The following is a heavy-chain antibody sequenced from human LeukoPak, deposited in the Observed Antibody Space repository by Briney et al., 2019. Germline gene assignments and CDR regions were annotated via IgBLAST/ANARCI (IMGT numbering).Heavy chain of an antibody. J-gene: IGHJ4*02. CDR3: AKTSIRWLQTYYFDY. CDR2: ISWDGGSR. CDR1: GSSFDEYA. D-gene: IGHD5-24*01. V-gene: IGHV3-43D*04. Sequence: GGSLRLSCAASGSSFDEYAMHWVRQPPGKGLEWVSLISWDGGSRYYPDSVKGRFTISRDNSKNSLYLQMNSLRADDTALYYCAKTSIRWLQTYYFDYWGRGTLVSVSS.